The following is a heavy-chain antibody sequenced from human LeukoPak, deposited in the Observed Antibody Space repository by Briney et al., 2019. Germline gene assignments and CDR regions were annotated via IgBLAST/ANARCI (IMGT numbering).Heavy chain of an antibody. CDR1: GFTFSTYW. CDR3: ARADYGGNSDFHY. CDR2: ISSDGSIA. J-gene: IGHJ4*02. Sequence: GGSLSLSCAASGFTFSTYWMHWVRQAPGKGLVWVSRISSDGSIAINADSVEGRFTVSRDNAKNTLYLQMNSLRVEDTAVYYCARADYGGNSDFHYWGQGTLVTVSS. D-gene: IGHD4-23*01. V-gene: IGHV3-74*01.